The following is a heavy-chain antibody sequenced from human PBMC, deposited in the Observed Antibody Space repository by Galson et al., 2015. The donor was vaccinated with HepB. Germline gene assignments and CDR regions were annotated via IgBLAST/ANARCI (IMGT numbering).Heavy chain of an antibody. CDR1: GYRFTDYW. CDR3: ARRKYYDFWSGYPNYFDP. J-gene: IGHJ5*02. CDR2: IDPTDSQT. V-gene: IGHV5-51*01. Sequence: SGAEVKKPGESLKISCTGSGYRFTDYWLGWVRQMLGKGLEWMGIIDPTDSQTKYSPSFKGQVTISVDKSVSTAYLQWTSLKASDTAIYYCARRKYYDFWSGYPNYFDPWGQGALVTVSS. D-gene: IGHD3-3*01.